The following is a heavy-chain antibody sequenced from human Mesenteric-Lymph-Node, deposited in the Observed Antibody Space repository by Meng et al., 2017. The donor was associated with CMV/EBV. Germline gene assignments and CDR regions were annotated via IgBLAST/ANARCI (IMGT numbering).Heavy chain of an antibody. V-gene: IGHV3-48*03. J-gene: IGHJ4*02. CDR3: ARISY. CDR2: ISSSGDTV. Sequence: GESLKISCAGSGFTFSSYEMSWFRQAPGKGLECVSYISSSGDTVYYADSVKGRFTISRDNVKKSLYLQMDSLRAEDTAVYYCARISYWGQGTRVTVSS. CDR1: GFTFSSYE.